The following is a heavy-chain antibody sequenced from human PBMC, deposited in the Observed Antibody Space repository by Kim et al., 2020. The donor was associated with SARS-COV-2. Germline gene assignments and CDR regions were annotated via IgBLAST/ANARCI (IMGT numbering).Heavy chain of an antibody. CDR3: ARDLFHTGFDY. CDR2: NT. V-gene: IGHV1-3*01. D-gene: IGHD2-8*02. J-gene: IGHJ4*02. Sequence: NTKFSQRCQGRVTFTRDTSANTASMELSSLGSEDTAVYYCARDLFHTGFDYWGQGTLVAVSS.